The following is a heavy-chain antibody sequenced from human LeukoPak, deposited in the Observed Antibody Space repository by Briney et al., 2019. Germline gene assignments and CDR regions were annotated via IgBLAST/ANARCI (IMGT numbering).Heavy chain of an antibody. CDR3: AREGGPNQPHAYMDV. CDR1: GFTFSNHW. J-gene: IGHJ6*03. CDR2: IKQDGSEK. D-gene: IGHD2-2*01. V-gene: IGHV3-7*03. Sequence: GGSLRLSCAASGFTFSNHWMSWVRQAPGKGLEWVANIKQDGSEKDYVDSVKGRFTISRDNSKNTLYLQMNSLRAEDTAVYYCAREGGPNQPHAYMDVWGKGTTVTVSS.